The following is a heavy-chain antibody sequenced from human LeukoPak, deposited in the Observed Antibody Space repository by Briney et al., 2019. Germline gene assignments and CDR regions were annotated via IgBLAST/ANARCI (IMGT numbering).Heavy chain of an antibody. J-gene: IGHJ5*02. CDR3: ARESHSSWYGPNWFDP. CDR1: GYIFTSYW. V-gene: IGHV5-10-1*01. D-gene: IGHD6-13*01. CDR2: IDPSDSYT. Sequence: GESLKISCKGSGYIFTSYWISWVRQMPGKGLEWMGRIDPSDSYTNYSPSFQGHVTISADRSISTAYLQWSSLKASDTAMYYCARESHSSWYGPNWFDPWGQGTLVTVSS.